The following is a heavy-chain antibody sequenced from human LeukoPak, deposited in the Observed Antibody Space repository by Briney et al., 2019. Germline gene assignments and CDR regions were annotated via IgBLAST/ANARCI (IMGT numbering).Heavy chain of an antibody. D-gene: IGHD3-9*01. CDR2: ISYDGSNK. V-gene: IGHV3-30-3*01. Sequence: GGSLRLSCAASGFTFSSYAMHWVRQAPGKGLEWVAVISYDGSNKYYADSVKGRFTISRDNSKNTLYLQMNSLRAEDTAVYYCARDHDILTGYPRYYFDYWGQGTLVTVSS. CDR1: GFTFSSYA. J-gene: IGHJ4*02. CDR3: ARDHDILTGYPRYYFDY.